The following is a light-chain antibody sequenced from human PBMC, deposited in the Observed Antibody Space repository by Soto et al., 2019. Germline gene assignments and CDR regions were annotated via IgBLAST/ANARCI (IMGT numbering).Light chain of an antibody. CDR3: LQDSTYPWT. V-gene: IGKV1-6*01. CDR2: AAS. CDR1: QGIGND. Sequence: AIQMTQSPSSLSASVGDRVTITCRASQGIGNDVGWYQQEPGKAPNLLIYAASSVQSGVPSRFSGSGHGTDFTLTISGLQPEDSATYYCLQDSTYPWTFGQGTKVEIK. J-gene: IGKJ1*01.